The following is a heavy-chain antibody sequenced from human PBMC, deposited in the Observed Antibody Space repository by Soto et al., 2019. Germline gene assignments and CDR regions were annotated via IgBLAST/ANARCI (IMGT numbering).Heavy chain of an antibody. Sequence: QVQLPESGPGLVKPAETLSLTCTVSGGSISSYYWSWIRQPPGKGPEWIGYIYYSGSPHYNPSLQSRVTITVDTSKNQFSLKLSSVTAADTAVYYCARVYVDYYDSSGYPDALDIWGQGTMVTVSS. CDR1: GGSISSYY. CDR2: IYYSGSP. V-gene: IGHV4-59*01. J-gene: IGHJ3*02. D-gene: IGHD3-22*01. CDR3: ARVYVDYYDSSGYPDALDI.